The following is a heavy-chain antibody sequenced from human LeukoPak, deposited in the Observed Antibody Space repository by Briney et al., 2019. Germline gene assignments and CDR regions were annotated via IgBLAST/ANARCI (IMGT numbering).Heavy chain of an antibody. CDR3: ASTGDTAMVLRDYFDY. Sequence: EASVKVSCKASGGTFSSYAISWVRQAPGQGLEWMGGIIPIFGTANYAQKFQGRVTITADESTSTAYMELSSLRSEDTAVYYCASTGDTAMVLRDYFDYWGQGTLVTVSS. V-gene: IGHV1-69*13. J-gene: IGHJ4*02. CDR2: IIPIFGTA. CDR1: GGTFSSYA. D-gene: IGHD5-18*01.